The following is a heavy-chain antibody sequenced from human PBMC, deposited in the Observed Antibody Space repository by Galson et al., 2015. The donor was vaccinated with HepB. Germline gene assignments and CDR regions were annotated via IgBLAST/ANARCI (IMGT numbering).Heavy chain of an antibody. CDR2: IYHSGSA. CDR3: ATVPLYYDARINRVPAPLDF. Sequence: TLSLTCSVSTASISNYYWNWIRQSPGKGLEWMGYIYHSGSAKYNPSLKSRLTISIDTSKRQFSLRLTSVTAADTAVYFCATVPLYYDARINRVPAPLDFWGRGTLVTVSS. V-gene: IGHV4-59*01. J-gene: IGHJ3*01. D-gene: IGHD3-3*01. CDR1: TASISNYY.